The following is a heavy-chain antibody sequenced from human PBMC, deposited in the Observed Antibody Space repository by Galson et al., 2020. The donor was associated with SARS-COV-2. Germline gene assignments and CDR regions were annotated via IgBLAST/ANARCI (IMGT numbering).Heavy chain of an antibody. D-gene: IGHD3-22*01. V-gene: IGHV1-46*03. Sequence: ASVTVSCKASGYTFTNYYMHWLRQAPGRGLEWMEIINPSGGTKAYAQKFQGRVTMTRDTSTSTVYMELSSLRSEDTAVYYCAREYYYDSSEDYYGIDVWGQGTTGTVSS. CDR2: INPSGGTK. CDR3: AREYYYDSSEDYYGIDV. CDR1: GYTFTNYY. J-gene: IGHJ6*02.